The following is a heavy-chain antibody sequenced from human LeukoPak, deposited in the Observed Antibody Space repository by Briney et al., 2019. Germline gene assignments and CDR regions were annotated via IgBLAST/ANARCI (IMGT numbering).Heavy chain of an antibody. D-gene: IGHD5-12*01. CDR3: ARSDGIVATISDY. CDR2: IIPILGIA. J-gene: IGHJ4*02. CDR1: GGTFSSYA. V-gene: IGHV1-69*04. Sequence: SVTVSFKASGGTFSSYAISWVRQAPGQGLEWMGRIIPILGIANYAQKFQGRVTITADKSTSTAYMELSSLRSEDTAVYYCARSDGIVATISDYWGQGTLVTVSS.